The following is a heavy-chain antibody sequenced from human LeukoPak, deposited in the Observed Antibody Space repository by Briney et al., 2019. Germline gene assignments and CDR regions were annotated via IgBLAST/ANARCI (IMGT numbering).Heavy chain of an antibody. CDR3: VKPIVGTLRGFDY. V-gene: IGHV3-30-3*02. Sequence: GGSLRLSCAASGFTFSSYAMHWVRQAPGKGLEWVAVISYDGSNKYYADSVKGRFTVSRDNSKNTLFLQMNSLSADDTAVYYCVKPIVGTLRGFDYWGQGALVTVSS. J-gene: IGHJ4*02. CDR1: GFTFSSYA. CDR2: ISYDGSNK. D-gene: IGHD1-26*01.